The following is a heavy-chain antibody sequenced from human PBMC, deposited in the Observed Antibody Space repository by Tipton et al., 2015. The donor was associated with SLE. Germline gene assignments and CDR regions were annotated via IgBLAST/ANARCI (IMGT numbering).Heavy chain of an antibody. CDR3: TRELDTFDI. V-gene: IGHV4-61*02. Sequence: TLSLTCTVSGGSVSSADYFWNWIRQPAGKGPEWIGRILTSGSTDYNSSLKGRVTMSVDTSKNQFSLKLSSVTAADTAIYYCTRELDTFDIWGQGTMVTVSS. CDR1: GGSVSSADYF. J-gene: IGHJ3*02. CDR2: ILTSGST.